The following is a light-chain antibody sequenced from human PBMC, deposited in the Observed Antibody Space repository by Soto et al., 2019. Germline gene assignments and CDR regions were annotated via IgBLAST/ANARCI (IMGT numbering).Light chain of an antibody. Sequence: EIVLTQSPGTLSLSPGERATLSCRASQSVSSSYLAWYQQKPGQAPRLLIYGASSRATGIPDRFSGSGSGTDFTLTICRLEPEDFAVYYCQQYGSSPVVTFGPGTKVDIK. CDR3: QQYGSSPVVT. CDR2: GAS. J-gene: IGKJ3*01. CDR1: QSVSSSY. V-gene: IGKV3-20*01.